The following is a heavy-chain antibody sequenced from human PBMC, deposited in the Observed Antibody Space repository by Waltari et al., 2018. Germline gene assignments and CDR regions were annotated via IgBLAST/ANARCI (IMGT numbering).Heavy chain of an antibody. J-gene: IGHJ3*01. D-gene: IGHD3-10*01. CDR3: AAALGGGISASRPFHF. CDR1: GDTFTDNY. CDR2: LDPEDGQA. Sequence: EVQLLQSGSEVKKPGTAVKISCKVSGDTFTDNYIHWIQQAPGNGLQWMGLLDPEDGQAVYEEKFQGRVTMTADTSIHTAYMELTSLTSEDTAFYYCAAALGGGISASRPFHFWGQGTMITVSS. V-gene: IGHV1-69-2*01.